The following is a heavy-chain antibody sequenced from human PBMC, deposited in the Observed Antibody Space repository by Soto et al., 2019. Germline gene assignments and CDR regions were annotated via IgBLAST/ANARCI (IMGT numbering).Heavy chain of an antibody. J-gene: IGHJ4*02. CDR2: IYYSGST. CDR1: GGSISSYY. Sequence: SETLSLACTVSGGSISSYYWSWIRQPPGKGLEWIGYIYYSGSTNYNPSLKSRVTISVDTSKNQFSLKLMSVSAADTAVYYCGRREGLATISSYFDSWGQGALVTVPS. D-gene: IGHD1-26*01. V-gene: IGHV4-59*08. CDR3: GRREGLATISSYFDS.